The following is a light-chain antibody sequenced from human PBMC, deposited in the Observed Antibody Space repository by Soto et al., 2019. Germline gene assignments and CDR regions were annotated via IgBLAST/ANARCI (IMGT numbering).Light chain of an antibody. CDR3: QKYNSAPLT. J-gene: IGKJ4*01. V-gene: IGKV1-27*01. Sequence: DIQMTQSPSSLSASVGDRVTITLAWYQQKPGKIPNLLIYAASTLQAGVPSRFSGSGSGSDFTLTISSLQPEDVAAYYCQKYNSAPLTFGGGTKVEIK. CDR2: AAS.